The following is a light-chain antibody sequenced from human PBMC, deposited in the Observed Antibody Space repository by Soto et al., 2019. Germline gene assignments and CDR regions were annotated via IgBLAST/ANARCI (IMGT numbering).Light chain of an antibody. CDR2: DVS. V-gene: IGLV2-14*01. Sequence: QSALTQPASVSGSPGQSITISCIGTSSDVGGYNYVSWYQQHPGKAPKLMIYDVSNRPSGVSNRFSGSKSGNTASLTISGLQAEDEADYYCSSYTSSSRVFGGGTKLTAL. CDR3: SSYTSSSRV. CDR1: SSDVGGYNY. J-gene: IGLJ2*01.